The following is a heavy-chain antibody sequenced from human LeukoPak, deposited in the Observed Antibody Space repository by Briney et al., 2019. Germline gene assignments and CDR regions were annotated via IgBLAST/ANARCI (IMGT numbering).Heavy chain of an antibody. V-gene: IGHV3-15*01. J-gene: IGHJ4*02. D-gene: IGHD2-2*01. CDR2: IKSKTDGGTT. Sequence: GGSLRLSCAASGFTFSNAWMSWVRQAPGKGLEWDGRIKSKTDGGTTDYAAPVKGRFTISRDDSKNTLYLQMDSLKTEDTAVYYCTTEDIVVVPAATYWGQGTLVTVSS. CDR3: TTEDIVVVPAATY. CDR1: GFTFSNAW.